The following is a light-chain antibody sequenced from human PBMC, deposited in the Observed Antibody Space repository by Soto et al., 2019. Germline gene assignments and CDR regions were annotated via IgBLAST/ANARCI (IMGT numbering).Light chain of an antibody. CDR3: SSYTSSGTVV. J-gene: IGLJ2*01. V-gene: IGLV2-14*01. Sequence: QSVLTQPASVSGSPGQSITISCTGTSSDVGGYNFVSWFQQHPGKAPKLLIYDVNSRPSGVSDRFSGSKSGNTASLTISGLQAEDAADYYCSSYTSSGTVVFGGGTQLTVL. CDR2: DVN. CDR1: SSDVGGYNF.